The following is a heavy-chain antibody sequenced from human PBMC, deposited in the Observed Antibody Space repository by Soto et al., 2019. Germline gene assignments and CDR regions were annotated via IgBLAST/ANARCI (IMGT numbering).Heavy chain of an antibody. V-gene: IGHV1-69*01. Sequence: VQLVQSGAEVRKPGSSVKVSCKASGGDFKNFIIAWVRQAPGHGLEWMGGVIPIFGTPNFVQKFQDRVTITADEAMSTTYMALRSLRSADTAVYYCARVGSCLSSSCLYYGLDVWGQGTTVIVSS. CDR1: GGDFKNFI. CDR3: ARVGSCLSSSCLYYGLDV. J-gene: IGHJ6*02. CDR2: VIPIFGTP. D-gene: IGHD2-2*01.